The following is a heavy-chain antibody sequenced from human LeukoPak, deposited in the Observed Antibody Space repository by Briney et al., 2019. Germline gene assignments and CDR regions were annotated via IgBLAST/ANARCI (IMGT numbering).Heavy chain of an antibody. Sequence: PSQTLSLTCTVSGGTISSGGYYWSWIRQHPGKGLVSTGDIYYSGSTYYNPSLKSRVTISVDTSRNQFSLKLSSVTAADTAVYYCARAAGGGSSSWYPLDYWGQGTLVTVSS. V-gene: IGHV4-31*03. CDR1: GGTISSGGYY. D-gene: IGHD6-13*01. CDR2: IYYSGST. CDR3: ARAAGGGSSSWYPLDY. J-gene: IGHJ4*02.